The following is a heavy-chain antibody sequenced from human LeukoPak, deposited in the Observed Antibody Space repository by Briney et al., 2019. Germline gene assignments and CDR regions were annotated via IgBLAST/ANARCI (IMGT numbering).Heavy chain of an antibody. D-gene: IGHD1-26*01. CDR1: GFTFSSYW. CDR2: INTDGSST. CDR3: TRDLSGTYYGRFDY. Sequence: PGGSLRLSCAASGFTFSSYWMHWVRQAPGKGLLWVSRINTDGSSTNFADSVRGRFTISRDNAKNTLYLRMNSLRAEDTAVYYCTRDLSGTYYGRFDYWGQGTLVTVSS. J-gene: IGHJ4*02. V-gene: IGHV3-74*01.